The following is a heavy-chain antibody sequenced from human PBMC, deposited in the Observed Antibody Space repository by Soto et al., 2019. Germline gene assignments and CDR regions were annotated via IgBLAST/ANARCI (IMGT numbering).Heavy chain of an antibody. CDR1: GFTFSSYA. CDR2: ISGSGGST. V-gene: IGHV3-23*01. Sequence: GGSLRLSCAASGFTFSSYAMSWVRQAPGKGLEWVSAISGSGGSTYYADSVKGRFTISRDNSKNTLYLQMSSLRAEDTAVYYCARGRTGYYYYYMDVWGKGTTVTVSS. CDR3: ARGRTGYYYYYMDV. J-gene: IGHJ6*03. D-gene: IGHD6-13*01.